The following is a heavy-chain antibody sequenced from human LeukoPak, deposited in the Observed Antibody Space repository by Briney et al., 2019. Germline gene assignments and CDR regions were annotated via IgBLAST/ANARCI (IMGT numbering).Heavy chain of an antibody. J-gene: IGHJ4*02. V-gene: IGHV4-61*08. CDR2: IYYSGST. D-gene: IGHD1-26*01. CDR1: GGSISSGDYY. CDR3: ARGDVVYYHIDY. Sequence: SETLSLTCTVSGGSISSGDYYWSWIRQPPGKGLEWIGYIYYSGSTNYNPSLKSRVTISVDTSKNQFSLKLSSVTAADTAVYYCARGDVVYYHIDYWGQGTLVTVSS.